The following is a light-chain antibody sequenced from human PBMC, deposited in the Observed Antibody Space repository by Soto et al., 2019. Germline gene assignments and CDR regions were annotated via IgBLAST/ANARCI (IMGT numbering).Light chain of an antibody. Sequence: QSALTQPASVSGSPGQSITISCTGTSSDVGGYNYVSWYQQHPGKAPTLMIYEVNNRPSGVSNRFSGSKSGNTASLTISGLQAEDEADYYCSSYTSRSTLVFGGGTKLTVL. J-gene: IGLJ2*01. CDR3: SSYTSRSTLV. CDR2: EVN. CDR1: SSDVGGYNY. V-gene: IGLV2-14*01.